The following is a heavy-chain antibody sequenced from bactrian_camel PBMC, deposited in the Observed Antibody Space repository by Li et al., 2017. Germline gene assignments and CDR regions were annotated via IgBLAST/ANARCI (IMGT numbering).Heavy chain of an antibody. D-gene: IGHD6*01. J-gene: IGHJ4*01. CDR3: VRDNFGGGWSWDY. CDR1: GFTFSSFS. CDR2: IYSDGSNT. Sequence: VQPGGSLRLSCLASGFTFSSFSMNWVRQAPGKGLEWVSTIYSDGSNTAYADSVKGRFTMSRDNAKNTVYLQMHSLKPEDTAVYYCVRDNFGGGWSWDYWDQGTQVTVS. V-gene: IGHV3S6*01.